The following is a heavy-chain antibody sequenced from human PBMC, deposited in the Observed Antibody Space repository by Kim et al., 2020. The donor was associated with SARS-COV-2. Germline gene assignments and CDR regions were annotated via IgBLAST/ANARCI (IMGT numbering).Heavy chain of an antibody. J-gene: IGHJ3*02. V-gene: IGHV3-49*02. Sequence: SVKGRFTISRDDSKSIAYLQMNSLKTEDTAVYYCTREIRFLEWLYDAFDIWGQGTMVTVSS. CDR3: TREIRFLEWLYDAFDI. D-gene: IGHD3-3*01.